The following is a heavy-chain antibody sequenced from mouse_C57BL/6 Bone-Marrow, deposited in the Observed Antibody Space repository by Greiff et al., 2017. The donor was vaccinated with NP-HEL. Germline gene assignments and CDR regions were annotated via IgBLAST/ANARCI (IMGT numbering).Heavy chain of an antibody. CDR3: AMKDYYGSSYWYFDV. V-gene: IGHV1-74*01. J-gene: IGHJ1*03. D-gene: IGHD1-1*01. CDR2: IHPSDSDT. CDR1: GYTFTSYW. Sequence: QVQLQQPGAELVKPGASVKVSCKASGYTFTSYWMHWVKQRPGQGLEWIGRIHPSDSDTNYNQKFKGKATLTVDKSSSTAYMQLSSLTSEDSAVYYCAMKDYYGSSYWYFDVWGTGTTVTVSS.